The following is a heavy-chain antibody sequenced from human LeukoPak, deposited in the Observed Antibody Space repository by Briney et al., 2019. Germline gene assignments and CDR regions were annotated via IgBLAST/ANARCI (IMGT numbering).Heavy chain of an antibody. D-gene: IGHD6-19*01. CDR3: AIQISGSFY. V-gene: IGHV3-64*01. CDR2: ITDNGGTR. Sequence: GGSLRLSCAASGFTLSTFTMHWVRQAPGKGLEYVSGITDNGGTRNYANSVKGRFTISRDNSKNTLYLQMGSLRPDDMAVYYCAIQISGSFYWGQGTLVTVSP. CDR1: GFTLSTFT. J-gene: IGHJ4*02.